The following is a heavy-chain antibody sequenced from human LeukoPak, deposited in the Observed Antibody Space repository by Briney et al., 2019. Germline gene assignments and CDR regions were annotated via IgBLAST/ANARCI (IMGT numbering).Heavy chain of an antibody. CDR3: ARRVSEVAPTLRNGENWFDP. CDR1: GGSISSYY. V-gene: IGHV4-4*07. J-gene: IGHJ5*02. D-gene: IGHD1-26*01. CDR2: IYTAGGT. Sequence: SETLSLTCTVSGGSISSYYWNWIRQTAGKGLEWIVRIYTAGGTLYNPSLTSRVTMSVDTSKNQFSLKLTSVTAADTAVYYCARRVSEVAPTLRNGENWFDPWGRGTLVTVSS.